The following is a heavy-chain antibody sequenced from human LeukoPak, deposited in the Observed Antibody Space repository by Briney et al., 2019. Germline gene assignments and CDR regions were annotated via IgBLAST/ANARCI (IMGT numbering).Heavy chain of an antibody. V-gene: IGHV3-48*01. D-gene: IGHD6-25*01. Sequence: GGSLRLSCAASGFTFSSYSMNWVRQAPGKGLEWVSYISSSSTTIYYADSLKGRFNISKDNAKNSLYLQMNSLRAEDTAVYYCARRSGHYYWYFDLWGRGTLVTVSS. CDR1: GFTFSSYS. CDR3: ARRSGHYYWYFDL. CDR2: ISSSSTTI. J-gene: IGHJ2*01.